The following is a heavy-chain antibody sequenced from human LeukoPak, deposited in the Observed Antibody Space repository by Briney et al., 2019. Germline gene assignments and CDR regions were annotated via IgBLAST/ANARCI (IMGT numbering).Heavy chain of an antibody. Sequence: GGSLRLSCAASGFTFSSYSMNWVRQAPGKGLEWVSYISSSYSTTNYADSVKGRFTISRDDAKNSLYLQMNSLRAEDTAIYYCTRVGYIDEGIDYWGQGTLVTVSS. CDR2: ISSSYSTT. CDR1: GFTFSSYS. V-gene: IGHV3-48*01. J-gene: IGHJ4*02. CDR3: TRVGYIDEGIDY. D-gene: IGHD5-24*01.